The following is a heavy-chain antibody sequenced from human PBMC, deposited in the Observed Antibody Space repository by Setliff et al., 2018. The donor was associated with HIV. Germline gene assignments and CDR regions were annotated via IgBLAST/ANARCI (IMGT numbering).Heavy chain of an antibody. CDR3: ARGSGRFCSGGRCSAFDY. J-gene: IGHJ4*02. CDR1: GGSISGYY. Sequence: SETLSLTCTVSGGSISGYYWGWIRQPPGKGLEWIGSIYQTGTTYYNPSLESRVTISVDTSQNQFSLRLSSVTAADTAVYYCARGSGRFCSGGRCSAFDYWGQGTLVTVSS. CDR2: IYQTGTT. D-gene: IGHD2-15*01. V-gene: IGHV4-38-2*02.